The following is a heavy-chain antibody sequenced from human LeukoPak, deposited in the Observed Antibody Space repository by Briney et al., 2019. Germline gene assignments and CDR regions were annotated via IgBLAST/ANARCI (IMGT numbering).Heavy chain of an antibody. CDR1: GYTFTSHH. Sequence: ASVKVSCKASGYTFTSHHIHWVRQAPGQGHEWMGIINPSGGSTNYGQKFQGRVTITADKSTSTAYMELSSLRSEDTAMYYCARHLDGDYVGAFDIWGQGTMVTVSS. V-gene: IGHV1-46*01. D-gene: IGHD4-17*01. J-gene: IGHJ3*02. CDR2: INPSGGST. CDR3: ARHLDGDYVGAFDI.